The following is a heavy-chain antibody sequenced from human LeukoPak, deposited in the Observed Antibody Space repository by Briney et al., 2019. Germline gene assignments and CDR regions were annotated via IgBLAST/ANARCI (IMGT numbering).Heavy chain of an antibody. Sequence: GGALRLSCAASGFTFSSYSMNWVREAPGKGLEWVSSISGSSVYIYYADSVQGRFTISRDNDKNSLYLQMHSLRAEDTAVYYCARDNLAAAGDYWGQGTLVTVSS. D-gene: IGHD6-13*01. CDR2: ISGSSVYI. CDR1: GFTFSSYS. V-gene: IGHV3-21*01. J-gene: IGHJ4*02. CDR3: ARDNLAAAGDY.